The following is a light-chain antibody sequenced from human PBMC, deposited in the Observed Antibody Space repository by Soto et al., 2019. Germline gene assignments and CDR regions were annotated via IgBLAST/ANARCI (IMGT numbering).Light chain of an antibody. CDR2: DAS. Sequence: EIVLTQSPGTLSLSPGARVTLSCRASQSLINNKLAWHQQKPGQAPRLLIYDASNRVTGIPDRFSGSGSGTDFTLTINRLEPEDFAVYSCQQYGPSPPLTFGPGTKVEI. V-gene: IGKV3-20*01. J-gene: IGKJ3*01. CDR1: QSLINNK. CDR3: QQYGPSPPLT.